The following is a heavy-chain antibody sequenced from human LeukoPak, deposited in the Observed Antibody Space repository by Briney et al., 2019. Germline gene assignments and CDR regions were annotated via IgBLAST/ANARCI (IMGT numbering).Heavy chain of an antibody. CDR1: GFTVSSNY. CDR3: ARAWGRWLAIDS. V-gene: IGHV3-53*01. CDR2: IYSGGST. Sequence: GGSLRLSCAASGFTVSSNYMTWVRQAPGKGLEWVSIIYSGGSTSYADSVKGRFTISRGNSNNTLYLQMNGLRTEDTAMYYCARAWGRWLAIDSWGQGTLVTVSS. J-gene: IGHJ5*01. D-gene: IGHD6-19*01.